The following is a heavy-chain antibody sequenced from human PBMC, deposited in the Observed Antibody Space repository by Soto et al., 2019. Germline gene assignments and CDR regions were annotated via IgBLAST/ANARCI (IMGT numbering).Heavy chain of an antibody. CDR1: GGTFSSYA. CDR3: ARDPTYYDFWSGYSTRRLNWFDP. D-gene: IGHD3-3*01. J-gene: IGHJ5*02. V-gene: IGHV1-69*13. CDR2: IIPIFGTA. Sequence: SVKVSCKASGGTFSSYAISWVRQAPGQGLEWMGGIIPIFGTANYSQKFQGRVTITADESTSTAYMELSSLRSEDTAVYYCARDPTYYDFWSGYSTRRLNWFDPWG.